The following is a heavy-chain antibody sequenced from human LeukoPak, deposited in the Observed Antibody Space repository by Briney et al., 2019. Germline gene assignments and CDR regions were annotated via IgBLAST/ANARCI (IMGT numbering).Heavy chain of an antibody. D-gene: IGHD6-6*01. CDR3: AKSGSGELGFDY. J-gene: IGHJ4*02. V-gene: IGHV3-53*01. CDR2: IYTDGGT. Sequence: GGSLRLSCAASGFTVSSNYMTWVRQAPGKGLEWVSVIYTDGGTYYADSVKGRFTISRDSSKNTLYLQMKNVRAEDTAVYYCAKSGSGELGFDYWGQGTLVTVSS. CDR1: GFTVSSNY.